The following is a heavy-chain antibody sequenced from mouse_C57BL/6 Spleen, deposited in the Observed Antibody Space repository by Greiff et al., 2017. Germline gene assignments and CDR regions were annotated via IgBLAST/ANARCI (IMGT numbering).Heavy chain of an antibody. Sequence: VQLKESGPGMVKPSQSLSLTCTVTGYSITSGYDWHWIRHFPGNKLEWMGYISYSGSTNYNPSLKSRISITHDTSKNHFFLKLNSVTTEDTATYYCARAGNYAFAYWGQGTLVTVSA. CDR3: ARAGNYAFAY. D-gene: IGHD2-1*01. J-gene: IGHJ3*01. CDR1: GYSITSGYD. CDR2: ISYSGST. V-gene: IGHV3-1*01.